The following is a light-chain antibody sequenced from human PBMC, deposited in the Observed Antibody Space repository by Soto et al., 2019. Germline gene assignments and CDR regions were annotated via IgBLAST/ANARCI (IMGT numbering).Light chain of an antibody. CDR3: PRRGNWPWT. V-gene: IGKV3-11*01. Sequence: EIVLTQSPAPLSLSPGARDTLSCRASQSVSTYLAWYQQKPGQAPRLLIYDASNRATGIPARFSGSGSGTDFVLTISSLEPEDFAGSYFPRRGNWPWTFGQGTKVEIK. J-gene: IGKJ1*01. CDR2: DAS. CDR1: QSVSTY.